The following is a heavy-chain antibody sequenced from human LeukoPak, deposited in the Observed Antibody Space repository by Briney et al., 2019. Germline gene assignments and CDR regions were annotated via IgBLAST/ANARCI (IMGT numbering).Heavy chain of an antibody. CDR2: IHPNSGGT. J-gene: IGHJ4*02. V-gene: IGHV1-2*06. D-gene: IGHD6-13*01. CDR3: ARVGSSSWYSFDY. CDR1: GYTFTGYY. Sequence: ASVKVSCKASGYTFTGYYMHWVRQAPGQGLEWMGRIHPNSGGTNYAQKFQGRVTMTRDTSISTAYMELSRLRSDDTAVYYCARVGSSSWYSFDYWGQGDLVTVSS.